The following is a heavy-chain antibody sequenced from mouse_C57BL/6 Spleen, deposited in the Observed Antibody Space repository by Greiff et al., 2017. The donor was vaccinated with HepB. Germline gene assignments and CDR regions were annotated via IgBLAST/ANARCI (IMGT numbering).Heavy chain of an antibody. Sequence: VQLLQSGAELAKPGASVKLSCKASGYTFTSYWMHWVKQRPGQGLEWIGYINPSSGYTKYNQKFKDKATLTADKSSSTAYMQLSSLTYEDSGVDYCAGPRTGCDYWGQGTTLTVSS. CDR1: GYTFTSYW. J-gene: IGHJ2*01. CDR2: INPSSGYT. CDR3: AGPRTGCDY. V-gene: IGHV1-7*01. D-gene: IGHD4-1*01.